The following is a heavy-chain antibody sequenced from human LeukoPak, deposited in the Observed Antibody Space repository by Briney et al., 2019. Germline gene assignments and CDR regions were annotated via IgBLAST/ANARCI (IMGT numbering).Heavy chain of an antibody. D-gene: IGHD3-3*01. Sequence: GGSLRLSCAASGFPFSSYAMSWVRQAPGKGLEWGTAISGSGGSTYYADSVKGRFTISRDNSKNTLYLQMNSLRAEDTAVYYCAKDQKHYDFWSTTLDYWGQGTLVTVSS. V-gene: IGHV3-23*01. J-gene: IGHJ4*02. CDR2: ISGSGGST. CDR3: AKDQKHYDFWSTTLDY. CDR1: GFPFSSYA.